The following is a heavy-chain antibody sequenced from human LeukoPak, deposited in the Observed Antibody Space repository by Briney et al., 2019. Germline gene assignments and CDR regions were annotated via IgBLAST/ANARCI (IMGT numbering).Heavy chain of an antibody. Sequence: SETLSLTCTVSGGSISRRSYYWGWIRQPPGKGLEWIGSIFYSGTTYSNPSLKSRVTISVDTSKNQFSLKLSSVTAADTAVYYCARRYYFDSSGYHYYFDSWGQGTLITVSS. D-gene: IGHD3-22*01. J-gene: IGHJ4*02. CDR1: GGSISRRSYY. CDR3: ARRYYFDSSGYHYYFDS. V-gene: IGHV4-39*01. CDR2: IFYSGTT.